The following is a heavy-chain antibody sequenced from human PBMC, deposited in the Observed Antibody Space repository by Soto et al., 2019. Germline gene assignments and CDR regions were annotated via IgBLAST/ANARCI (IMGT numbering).Heavy chain of an antibody. D-gene: IGHD1-26*01. J-gene: IGHJ4*02. V-gene: IGHV4-34*01. CDR2: INHSGST. CDR3: ARGLKVPEMGDY. CDR1: GGSFSGYY. Sequence: SETLSLTCAVYGGSFSGYYWSWIRQPPGKGLEWIGEINHSGSTNYNPSLKSRVTISVDTSKNQFSLKLSSVTAADTAVYYCARGLKVPEMGDYCGQGSLGAVSS.